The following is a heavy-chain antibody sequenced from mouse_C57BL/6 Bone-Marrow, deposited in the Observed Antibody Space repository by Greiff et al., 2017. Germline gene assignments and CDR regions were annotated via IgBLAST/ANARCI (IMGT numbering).Heavy chain of an antibody. CDR2: IYPRSGNT. CDR3: ARDLYDGYYDAMDY. J-gene: IGHJ4*01. D-gene: IGHD2-3*01. CDR1: GYTFTSSG. Sequence: VQLVESGAELARPGASVQLSSKASGYTFTSSGISWVKQRTGQGLEWIGEIYPRSGNTYYNEKFKGKATLTADKSSSTAYMELRSLTSEDSAVYFCARDLYDGYYDAMDYWGQGTSVTVSS. V-gene: IGHV1-81*01.